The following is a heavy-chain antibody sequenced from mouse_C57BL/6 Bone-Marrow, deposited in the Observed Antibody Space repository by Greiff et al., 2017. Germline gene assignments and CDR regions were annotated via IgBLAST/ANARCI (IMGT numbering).Heavy chain of an antibody. CDR1: GFNIKDDY. V-gene: IGHV14-4*01. Sequence: VQLQQSGAELVRPGASVKLSCTASGFNIKDDYMHWVKQRPEQGLEWIGWIDPENGDTEYASKFQGTATITAYNSSNIAYLQLINLTSEDTAFYYCTSYYYGSIPWFGYWGQGTTLTVSS. D-gene: IGHD1-1*01. CDR2: IDPENGDT. J-gene: IGHJ2*01. CDR3: TSYYYGSIPWFGY.